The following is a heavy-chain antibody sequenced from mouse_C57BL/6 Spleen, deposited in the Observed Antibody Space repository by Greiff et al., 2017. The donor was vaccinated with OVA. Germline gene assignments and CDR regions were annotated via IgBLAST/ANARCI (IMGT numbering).Heavy chain of an antibody. J-gene: IGHJ4*01. CDR3: ASLYYCSSPYYYAMDY. Sequence: EVKLQESGPGLVKPSQSLSLTCSVTGYSITSGYYWNWIRQFPGNKLEWMGYISYDGSNNYNPSLKNRISITRDTSKNQFFLKLNSVTTEDTATYYCASLYYCSSPYYYAMDYWGQGTSVTVSS. CDR1: GYSITSGYY. V-gene: IGHV3-6*01. CDR2: ISYDGSN. D-gene: IGHD1-1*01.